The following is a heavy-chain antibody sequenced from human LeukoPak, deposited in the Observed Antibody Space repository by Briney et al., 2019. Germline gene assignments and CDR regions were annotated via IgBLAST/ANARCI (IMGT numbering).Heavy chain of an antibody. V-gene: IGHV3-23*01. CDR2: ISGSGGST. CDR3: ATMGIAVVNSFDY. J-gene: IGHJ4*02. Sequence: GGSLRLSXAASGFTFSSYAMSWVRQAPGKGLEWVSAISGSGGSTYYADSVKGRFTISRDNSKNTLYLQMNSLRAEDTAVYYCATMGIAVVNSFDYWGQGTLVTVSS. D-gene: IGHD6-19*01. CDR1: GFTFSSYA.